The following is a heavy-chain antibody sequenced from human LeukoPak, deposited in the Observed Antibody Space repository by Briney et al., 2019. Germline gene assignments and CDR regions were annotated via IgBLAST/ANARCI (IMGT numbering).Heavy chain of an antibody. CDR2: ISSSSSYI. J-gene: IGHJ6*02. CDR1: EFTFSSYS. V-gene: IGHV3-21*01. CDR3: ASIGVVINHYYGMDV. D-gene: IGHD3-3*01. Sequence: GGSLRLSCAASEFTFSSYSMNWVRQAPGKGLEWVSSISSSSSYIYYADSVKGRFTISRDNAKNSLYLQMNSLRAEDTAVYYCASIGVVINHYYGMDVWGQGTTVTVSS.